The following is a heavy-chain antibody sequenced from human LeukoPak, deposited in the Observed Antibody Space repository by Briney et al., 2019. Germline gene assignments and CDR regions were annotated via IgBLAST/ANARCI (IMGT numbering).Heavy chain of an antibody. J-gene: IGHJ4*02. CDR1: GFTVSNNY. Sequence: GGSLRLSCAASGFTVSNNYMSWVRQAPGKGLEWVSVIHGGGSTSYADSVKGRFTISRDKSKNTLYLQMNSLRAEDTAVYYCARGSSGWFDYWGQGTLVTVSS. V-gene: IGHV3-53*01. CDR2: IHGGGST. CDR3: ARGSSGWFDY. D-gene: IGHD6-19*01.